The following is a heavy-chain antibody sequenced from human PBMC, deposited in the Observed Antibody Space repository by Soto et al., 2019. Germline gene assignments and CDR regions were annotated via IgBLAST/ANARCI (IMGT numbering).Heavy chain of an antibody. CDR2: IYYSGST. CDR3: ARHDYGGFGL. V-gene: IGHV4-39*01. D-gene: IGHD4-17*01. Sequence: QLQLQESGPGLVKPSETLSLTCSVSGGSISRSSYYWGWIRQPPGKGLEWIGSIYYSGSTYYNPSLKSRVTISVDTSKNQFSLKLSSVTAADTAVYYCARHDYGGFGLWGQGTLVTVSS. CDR1: GGSISRSSYY. J-gene: IGHJ4*02.